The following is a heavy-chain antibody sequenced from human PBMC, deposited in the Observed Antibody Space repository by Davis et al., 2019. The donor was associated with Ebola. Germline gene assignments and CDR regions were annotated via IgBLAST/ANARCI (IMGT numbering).Heavy chain of an antibody. D-gene: IGHD1-26*01. CDR1: AYIFTTYG. Sequence: ASVPVSCKASAYIFTTYGMSWVRPAPGQGFEWLGWLSRSNGNTHYARKFQDRITMTSDTSTTTTYMELSSLRSDDTAVYYCVRDRVTVGPTMDFDYWGQGTLVTVSS. CDR3: VRDRVTVGPTMDFDY. CDR2: LSRSNGNT. V-gene: IGHV1-18*04. J-gene: IGHJ4*02.